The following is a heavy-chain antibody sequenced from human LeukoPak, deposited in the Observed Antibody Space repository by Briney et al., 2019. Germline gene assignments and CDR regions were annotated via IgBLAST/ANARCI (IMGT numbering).Heavy chain of an antibody. J-gene: IGHJ4*02. CDR1: GGSISSYY. CDR3: ARPRVAVAGDYYFDY. CDR2: INHSGST. Sequence: SETLSLTCTVSGGSISSYYWSWIRQPPGKGLEWIGEINHSGSTNYNPSLKSRVTISVDTSKNQFSLKLSSVTAADTAVYYCARPRVAVAGDYYFDYWGQGTLVTVSS. V-gene: IGHV4-34*01. D-gene: IGHD6-19*01.